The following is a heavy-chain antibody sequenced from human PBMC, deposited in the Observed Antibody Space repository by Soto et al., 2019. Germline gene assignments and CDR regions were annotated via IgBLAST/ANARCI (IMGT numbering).Heavy chain of an antibody. Sequence: QVQLQESGPGLVKPSETLSLTCTVSGGSISSYYWSWIRQPPGKGLEWIGYIYYSGSTNYNPSLKSRVTISVDTSKNQFSLKLSSVTAADTAVYYCARSYSSSGIFSLDYWGQGTLVTVSS. CDR3: ARSYSSSGIFSLDY. CDR1: GGSISSYY. CDR2: IYYSGST. J-gene: IGHJ4*02. V-gene: IGHV4-59*01. D-gene: IGHD6-6*01.